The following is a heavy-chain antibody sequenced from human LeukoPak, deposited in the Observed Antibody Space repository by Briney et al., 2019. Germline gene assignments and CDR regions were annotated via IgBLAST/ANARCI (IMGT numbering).Heavy chain of an antibody. CDR1: GASISSGDYY. CDR3: ARGYYDSVQTAAYSYGMDV. J-gene: IGHJ6*02. CDR2: IYYSGTT. V-gene: IGHV4-30-4*01. D-gene: IGHD3-22*01. Sequence: SETLSLTCTVSGASISSGDYYWGWIRQPPGKGLEWIGNIYYSGTTYYNPSLKSRVSLSVDTSKNQFSLKLTSVTAADTAVYYCARGYYDSVQTAAYSYGMDVWGQGTTVTVSS.